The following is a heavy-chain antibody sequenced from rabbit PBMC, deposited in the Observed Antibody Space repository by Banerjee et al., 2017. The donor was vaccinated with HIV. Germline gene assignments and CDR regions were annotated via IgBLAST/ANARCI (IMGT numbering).Heavy chain of an antibody. Sequence: QSLEESGGGLVQPEGSLALTCKASGFTISSSHYMCWVRQAPGKGLEWIASIDAGSGSTYYASWAKGRFTISKTSSTTVTLQMSSLTGADTATYFCARGAYNAMDLWGQGTLVTVS. CDR3: ARGAYNAMDL. V-gene: IGHV1S40*01. CDR2: IDAGSGST. CDR1: GFTISSSHY. J-gene: IGHJ3*01. D-gene: IGHD3-1*01.